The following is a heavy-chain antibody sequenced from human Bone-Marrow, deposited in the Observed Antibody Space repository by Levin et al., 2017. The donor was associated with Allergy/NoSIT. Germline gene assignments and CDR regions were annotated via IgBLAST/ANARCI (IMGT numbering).Heavy chain of an antibody. J-gene: IGHJ6*03. CDR2: ISSFNST. D-gene: IGHD3-10*01. CDR3: ARPNSGSYYNGYFYYYMNV. CDR1: GYTFTKYG. V-gene: IGHV1-18*01. Sequence: PGESLKISCKASGYTFTKYGISWVRQAPGQGLEWMGWISSFNSTYYQQKFQGRVTMTTDTSTSTAYMELRSLRSDDTAVYYCARPNSGSYYNGYFYYYMNVWGQGTTVTVSS.